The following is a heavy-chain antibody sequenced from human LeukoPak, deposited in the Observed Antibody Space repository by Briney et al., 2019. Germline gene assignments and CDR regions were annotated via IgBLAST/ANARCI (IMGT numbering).Heavy chain of an antibody. CDR3: ARLRPEYSNFFDH. J-gene: IGHJ4*02. CDR2: IYYSRST. CDR1: GGSISSGGYY. V-gene: IGHV4-31*03. D-gene: IGHD4-11*01. Sequence: PSQTLSLTCTVSGGSISSGGYYWSWIRQHPGKGLEWIGYIYYSRSTYYNPSLKSRVTISVDTSKNQFSLRMNSVTAADTAVYYCARLRPEYSNFFDHWGQGALVTVSS.